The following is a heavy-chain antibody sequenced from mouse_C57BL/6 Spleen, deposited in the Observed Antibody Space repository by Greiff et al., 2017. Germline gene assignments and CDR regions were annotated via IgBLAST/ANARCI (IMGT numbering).Heavy chain of an antibody. CDR3: ARRAGTGRYFDV. CDR2: IDPSDSYT. Sequence: QVQLQQPGAELVRPGTSVKLSCKASGYTFTSYWMHWVKQRPGQGLEWIGVIDPSDSYTNYNQKFKGKATLTVDTSSSTAYMQLSSLTSEDSAVYYCARRAGTGRYFDVWGTGTTVTVSS. V-gene: IGHV1-59*01. CDR1: GYTFTSYW. J-gene: IGHJ1*03. D-gene: IGHD3-3*01.